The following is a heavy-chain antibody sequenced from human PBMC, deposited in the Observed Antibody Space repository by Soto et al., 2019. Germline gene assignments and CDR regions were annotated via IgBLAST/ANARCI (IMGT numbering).Heavy chain of an antibody. CDR2: TYYRSKWYN. CDR1: GDSFSSNSAA. Sequence: SQTFSLTCAISGDSFSSNSAAWNWLRQSPSRGLEWLGRTYYRSKWYNDYAVSVKSRITINPDTSKNQFSLQLNSVTPEDTAVYYCARDHYGGNSRTFGIWGQGTMVTVSS. V-gene: IGHV6-1*01. CDR3: ARDHYGGNSRTFGI. D-gene: IGHD4-17*01. J-gene: IGHJ3*02.